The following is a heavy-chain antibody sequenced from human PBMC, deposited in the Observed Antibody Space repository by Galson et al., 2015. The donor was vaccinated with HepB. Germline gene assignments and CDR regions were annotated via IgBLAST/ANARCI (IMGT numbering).Heavy chain of an antibody. CDR1: GFTFDEYG. CDR3: ARAPYSNYLGWFDP. Sequence: SLRLSCAASGFTFDEYGISWVRQAPGKGLEWVSGINWNGDDKGYADSVKGRFTISRDNGKKSVYLHMNSLRGEDTAFYYCARAPYSNYLGWFDPWGQGTLVTVSS. V-gene: IGHV3-20*04. CDR2: INWNGDDK. D-gene: IGHD4-11*01. J-gene: IGHJ5*02.